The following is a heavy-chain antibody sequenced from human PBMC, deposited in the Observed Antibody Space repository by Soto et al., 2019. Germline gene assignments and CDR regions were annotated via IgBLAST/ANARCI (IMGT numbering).Heavy chain of an antibody. Sequence: SETLSLTCTVSGGSISSSSYYWGWIRQPPGKGLEWIGSIYYSGSTYYNPSLKSRVTISVDTSKNQFSLKLSSVTAADTAVYYCARRPRSGYDFYYYYYYGMDVWGQGTTVTVSS. CDR1: GGSISSSSYY. J-gene: IGHJ6*02. CDR2: IYYSGST. CDR3: ARRPRSGYDFYYYYYYGMDV. D-gene: IGHD5-12*01. V-gene: IGHV4-39*01.